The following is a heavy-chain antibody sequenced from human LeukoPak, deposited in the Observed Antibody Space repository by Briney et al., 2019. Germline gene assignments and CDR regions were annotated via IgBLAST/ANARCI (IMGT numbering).Heavy chain of an antibody. V-gene: IGHV1-69*05. CDR1: GGTFSSYA. J-gene: IGHJ4*02. D-gene: IGHD6-13*01. CDR3: ARDLGIAAAGTAY. Sequence: SVKVSCKASGGTFSSYAISWVRQAPGQGLEWMGRIIPIFGTANYAQKFQGRVTITTDESTSTAYVELSSLRSEDTAVYYCARDLGIAAAGTAYWGQGTLVTVSS. CDR2: IIPIFGTA.